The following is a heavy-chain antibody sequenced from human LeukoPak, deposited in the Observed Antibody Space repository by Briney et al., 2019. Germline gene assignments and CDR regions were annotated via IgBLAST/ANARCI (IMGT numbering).Heavy chain of an antibody. CDR1: GFTFSAYA. J-gene: IGHJ6*02. Sequence: GGSLRLSCEASGFTFSAYAMTWVRQAPGKGLEWVSSISPSSITIYYADSVKGRFTISRDNARNSLYLQMNFLRDDDTAVYYCARADMDVWGQGTTVTVSS. CDR2: ISPSSITI. CDR3: ARADMDV. V-gene: IGHV3-48*02.